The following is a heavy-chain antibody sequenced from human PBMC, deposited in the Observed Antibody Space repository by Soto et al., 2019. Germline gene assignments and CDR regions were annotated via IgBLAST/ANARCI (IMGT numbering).Heavy chain of an antibody. CDR3: ARGHYGLLWSDP. CDR2: ISPYNGDT. Sequence: GASVKVSFKASGYTFTSYSFTWLRQAPGQGLEWLGWISPYNGDTRYAQKFQGRVTLTTDTSTSTAYMDLRSLRSDDTAVYFCARGHYGLLWSDPWGQGTLVTVSS. D-gene: IGHD4-17*01. V-gene: IGHV1-18*04. J-gene: IGHJ5*02. CDR1: GYTFTSYS.